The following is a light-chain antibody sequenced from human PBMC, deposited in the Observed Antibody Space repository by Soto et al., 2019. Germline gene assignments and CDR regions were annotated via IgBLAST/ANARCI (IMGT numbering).Light chain of an antibody. CDR3: QQRSNWPPIT. Sequence: VLTQSPVPLSLSPGERATLSCRASQSVSSSYLAWYQQQPGQAPRLLIYGASSRATGIPDRFSGSGSGTDFTLTISSLEPEDFAVYYCQQRSNWPPITFGQGTRLEIK. CDR1: QSVSSSY. V-gene: IGKV3D-20*02. J-gene: IGKJ5*01. CDR2: GAS.